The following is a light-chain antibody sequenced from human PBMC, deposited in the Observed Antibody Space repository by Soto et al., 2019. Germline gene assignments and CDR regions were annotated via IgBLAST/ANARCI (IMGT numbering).Light chain of an antibody. V-gene: IGLV1-40*01. Sequence: QSVLTQPPSVSGAPGQRVTISCTGISSNIGAVYDVHWYQQLPGTAPKLLIYGNINRPSGVPDRFSGSKSGTSASLAITGLQAEDEADYYCQSYDTSLSGWVFGGGTKLTVL. CDR3: QSYDTSLSGWV. CDR2: GNI. J-gene: IGLJ3*02. CDR1: SSNIGAVYD.